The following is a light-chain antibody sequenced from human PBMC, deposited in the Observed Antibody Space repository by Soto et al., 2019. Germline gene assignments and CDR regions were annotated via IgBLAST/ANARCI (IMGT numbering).Light chain of an antibody. CDR1: QSVATN. CDR3: QHHNYGPS. CDR2: SAS. Sequence: IVMTQSPATLSVSPGERATLSCRASQSVATNLAWYQQKPGQAPRLLIHSASTRATGVPARFSGSGSGTEFPLTISRLQSEDFEVYYCQHHNYGPSFGQGTNLEIK. V-gene: IGKV3-15*01. J-gene: IGKJ2*01.